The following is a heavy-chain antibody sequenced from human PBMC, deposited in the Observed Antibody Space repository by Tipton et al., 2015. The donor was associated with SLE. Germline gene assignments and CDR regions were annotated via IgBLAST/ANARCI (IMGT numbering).Heavy chain of an antibody. D-gene: IGHD3-16*02. Sequence: TLSLTCTVSGGSVGSGSFYWSWIRQPAGKGVEYIGHIYTSGSTDYNPSLESRVTISIDTSKNQFSLNLTSVIAADTAVYYCGRVSLRTSGHFDLWGRGTLVTVSA. CDR1: GGSVGSGSFY. V-gene: IGHV4-61*09. CDR2: IYTSGST. CDR3: GRVSLRTSGHFDL. J-gene: IGHJ2*01.